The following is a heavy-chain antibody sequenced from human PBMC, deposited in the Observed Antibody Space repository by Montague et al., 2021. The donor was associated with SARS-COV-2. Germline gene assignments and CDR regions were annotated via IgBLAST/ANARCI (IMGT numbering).Heavy chain of an antibody. CDR1: GFTFSSYG. CDR3: ANYDSSSYVSLGY. J-gene: IGHJ4*02. V-gene: IGHV3-33*03. Sequence: SLRLSCAASGFTFSSYGMHWVRQAPGKGLEWVAVIWYDGSNKYYADSVKGRFTISRDDAKKTLYLQMNSLRAEDTAVYYCANYDSSSYVSLGYWGQGTLVTVSS. CDR2: IWYDGSNK. D-gene: IGHD3-22*01.